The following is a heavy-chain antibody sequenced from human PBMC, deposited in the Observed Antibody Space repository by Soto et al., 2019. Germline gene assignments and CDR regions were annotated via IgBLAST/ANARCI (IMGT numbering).Heavy chain of an antibody. V-gene: IGHV4-4*07. J-gene: IGHJ6*02. Sequence: ASETLSLTCSVSGADINTYSWTWIRQPAGKGLEWIGRIYTSASINYNPSLKGRVTLSVDTSTNQVSLRLASVTAADTAIYYCARDREAGYNFYYGMDVWGQGTTVTVSS. D-gene: IGHD6-19*01. CDR3: ARDREAGYNFYYGMDV. CDR2: IYTSASI. CDR1: GADINTYS.